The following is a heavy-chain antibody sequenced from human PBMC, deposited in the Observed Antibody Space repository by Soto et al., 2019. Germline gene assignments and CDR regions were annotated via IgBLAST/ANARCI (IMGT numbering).Heavy chain of an antibody. V-gene: IGHV4-34*01. CDR1: GGSFSGYY. J-gene: IGHJ4*02. Sequence: SETLSLTCAVYGGSFSGYYWSWIRQPPGKGLEWIGEINHSGSTNYNPSLKSRVTISVDTSKNQFSLKLSSVTAADTAVYYCASYCSGGSCYGRTDYWGQGTLVTVSS. D-gene: IGHD2-15*01. CDR3: ASYCSGGSCYGRTDY. CDR2: INHSGST.